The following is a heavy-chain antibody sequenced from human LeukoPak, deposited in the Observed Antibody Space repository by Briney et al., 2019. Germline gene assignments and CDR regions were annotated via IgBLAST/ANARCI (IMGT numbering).Heavy chain of an antibody. D-gene: IGHD3-10*01. V-gene: IGHV3-48*01. CDR1: GFTFSSYS. CDR2: ISSSSSTI. Sequence: GGSLRLSCAASGFTFSSYSMNWVRQAPGKGLEWVSYISSSSSTIYCADSVKGRFTISRDNAKNSLYLQMNSLRAEDTAVYYCARDFGRTGKLWFGELLKPFDYWGQGTLVTVSS. J-gene: IGHJ4*02. CDR3: ARDFGRTGKLWFGELLKPFDY.